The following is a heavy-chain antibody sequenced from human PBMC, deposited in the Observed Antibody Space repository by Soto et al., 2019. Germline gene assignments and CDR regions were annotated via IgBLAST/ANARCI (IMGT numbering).Heavy chain of an antibody. CDR2: ISSSGAGT. CDR1: GFTFTSYE. D-gene: IGHD3-3*02. CDR3: VRDLHEQLAEDVLPVAN. V-gene: IGHV3-48*03. Sequence: PGGSLRLSCAASGFTFTSYEMHWVRQAPGKGLEWISYISSSGAGTHYADSVKGRFTISRDNARNSLSLQMNSLRAEDTAIYYCVRDLHEQLAEDVLPVANWGQGTLVTVSS. J-gene: IGHJ4*02.